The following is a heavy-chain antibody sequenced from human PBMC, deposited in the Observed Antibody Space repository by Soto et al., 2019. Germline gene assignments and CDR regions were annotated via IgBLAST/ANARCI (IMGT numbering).Heavy chain of an antibody. J-gene: IGHJ5*02. CDR3: ARDRPPYLEWMSQRGWFDP. D-gene: IGHD3-3*01. Sequence: QVQLVQSGAEVRNPGASVKVSCKPSGYTFSNYGINWLRLAPGQGLEWMGWISPYSGNTNFPQTFKGRIPMTTEASTRTAYMELRSLRSDDSAVYYCARDRPPYLEWMSQRGWFDPWGQGTVVTVSS. CDR2: ISPYSGNT. CDR1: GYTFSNYG. V-gene: IGHV1-18*04.